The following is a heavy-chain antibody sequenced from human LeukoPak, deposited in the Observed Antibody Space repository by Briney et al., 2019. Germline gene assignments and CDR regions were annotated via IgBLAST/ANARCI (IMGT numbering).Heavy chain of an antibody. CDR3: ARVTQTDYDFDY. Sequence: AASVKVSCKASGYTFTSYDINWVRQATGQGLEWMGWMNPNSGNTGYAQKFQGRVTITRNTSISTAYMELSSLRSEDTAVYYCARVTQTDYDFDYWGQGTLVTVSS. J-gene: IGHJ4*02. D-gene: IGHD4-17*01. V-gene: IGHV1-8*03. CDR2: MNPNSGNT. CDR1: GYTFTSYD.